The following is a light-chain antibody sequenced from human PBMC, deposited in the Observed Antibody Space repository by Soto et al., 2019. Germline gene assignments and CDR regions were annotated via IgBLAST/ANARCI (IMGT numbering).Light chain of an antibody. CDR3: QQYRGT. CDR2: DAS. J-gene: IGKJ1*01. V-gene: IGKV1-5*01. CDR1: QSISNW. Sequence: DIQMTQSPSTLSASVGDRVTITCRASQSISNWLAWYQQKPGKAPKLLIYDASSLEGEVPSRFSGSGSGTEFTLTSSGLQPDDFASYYCQQYRGTFGQGTKVEIK.